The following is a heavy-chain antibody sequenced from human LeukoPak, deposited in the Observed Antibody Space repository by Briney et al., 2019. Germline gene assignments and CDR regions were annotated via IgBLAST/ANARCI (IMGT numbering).Heavy chain of an antibody. V-gene: IGHV3-48*03. CDR2: ISIGGRIT. CDR1: VFTLGSYG. Sequence: QPGRSLRPAWAAAVFTLGSYGTNWVRQPPGKGREWVSYISIGGRITYYAESVKGRLTISTDNAKNSLYLQITSLTAQAPSVTYCASDEPGIELDVLVSWGQRTLVTVSS. J-gene: IGHJ5*02. CDR3: ASDEPGIELDVLVS. D-gene: IGHD1-26*01.